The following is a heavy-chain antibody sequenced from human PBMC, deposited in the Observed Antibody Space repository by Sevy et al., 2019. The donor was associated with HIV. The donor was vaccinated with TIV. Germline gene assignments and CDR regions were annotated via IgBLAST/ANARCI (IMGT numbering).Heavy chain of an antibody. D-gene: IGHD3-22*01. CDR3: ARDPERTWLLLKARGYSDY. CDR2: ISAYNGNR. V-gene: IGHV1-18*01. CDR1: GYTFTIYG. J-gene: IGHJ4*02. Sequence: ASVKVSCKDSGYTFTIYGISWVRQAPGQGLEWMGWISAYNGNRNYAQKLQGRVTMTTDTSTSTAYMELRSLRSDDTAVYYCARDPERTWLLLKARGYSDYWGQGTLVTVSS.